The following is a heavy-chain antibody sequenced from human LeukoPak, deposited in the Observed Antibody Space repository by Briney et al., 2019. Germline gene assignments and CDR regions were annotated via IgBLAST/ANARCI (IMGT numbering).Heavy chain of an antibody. Sequence: ASVKVSCKASGGTFSSYTISWVRQAPGQGLEWMGRIIPILGIANYARKFQGRVTITADKSTSTAYMELSSLRSEDTAVYYCATKGDSSGYYYDYWGQGTLVTVSS. CDR1: GGTFSSYT. CDR3: ATKGDSSGYYYDY. CDR2: IIPILGIA. V-gene: IGHV1-69*02. D-gene: IGHD3-22*01. J-gene: IGHJ4*02.